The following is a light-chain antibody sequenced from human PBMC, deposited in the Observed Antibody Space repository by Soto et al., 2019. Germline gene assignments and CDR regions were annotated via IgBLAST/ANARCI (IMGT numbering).Light chain of an antibody. CDR3: QQRHDWPLT. J-gene: IGKJ4*01. V-gene: IGKV3-11*01. Sequence: EIVLTQSPATLSLSPGERATLSCRASQSVVSYLAWYQQKPGQAPRLLMYDVSKRATGIPARFSGSGSGTDFTLTISSLEPDDFAVYYCQQRHDWPLTFVGGTKVEIK. CDR1: QSVVSY. CDR2: DVS.